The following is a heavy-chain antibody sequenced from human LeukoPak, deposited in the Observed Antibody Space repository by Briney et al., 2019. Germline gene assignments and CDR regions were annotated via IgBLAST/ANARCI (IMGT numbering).Heavy chain of an antibody. V-gene: IGHV4-4*07. J-gene: IGHJ4*02. CDR2: DYTSGST. D-gene: IGHD2-15*01. Sequence: TPSETLSLTCTVSGGSISSYYWSWIRQPAGKGLEWIGRDYTSGSTNYNPSLKSRVTMSVDTSKNQFSLKLSSVTAADTAVYYCARVAYCSGGSCYPRENYFDYWGQGTLVTVSS. CDR3: ARVAYCSGGSCYPRENYFDY. CDR1: GGSISSYY.